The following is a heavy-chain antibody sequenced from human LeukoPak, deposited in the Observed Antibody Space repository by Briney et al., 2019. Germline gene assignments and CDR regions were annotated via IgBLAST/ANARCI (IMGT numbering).Heavy chain of an antibody. J-gene: IGHJ4*02. Sequence: GGSLRLSCAASGFTFSSDAMSWVRQAPGEGLEWVSAISGSGGSTYYADSVKGRFTISRDNSKNTLYLQMNSLRAEDTAVYYCAKFLPTHIVVANYYFDYWGQGTLVTVSS. CDR2: ISGSGGST. V-gene: IGHV3-23*01. D-gene: IGHD2-21*01. CDR1: GFTFSSDA. CDR3: AKFLPTHIVVANYYFDY.